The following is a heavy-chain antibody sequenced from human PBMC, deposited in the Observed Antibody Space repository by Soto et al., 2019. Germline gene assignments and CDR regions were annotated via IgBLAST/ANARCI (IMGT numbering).Heavy chain of an antibody. J-gene: IGHJ6*02. Sequence: GVSLRLSCAASGFTVSIKYMNWVRQAPGKGLEWVSAISGSGGNTYYADSVKGRFTISRDNSKTTLYLQMNSLRAEDTAVYYCASDYYGMDVWGQGTTVTVSS. CDR3: ASDYYGMDV. V-gene: IGHV3-23*01. CDR1: GFTVSIKY. CDR2: ISGSGGNT.